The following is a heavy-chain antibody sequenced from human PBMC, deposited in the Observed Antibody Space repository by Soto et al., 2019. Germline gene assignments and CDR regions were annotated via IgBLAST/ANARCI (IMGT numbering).Heavy chain of an antibody. J-gene: IGHJ4*02. Sequence: QVHLQESGPGLVKPSGTLSLTCALSGVSITTNWWSWVRQPPGKGLEWIGEIYHSGTTNYNPALRGRVTISEDKSNSQFSLNLNSVTAADSAIYYCARYIAVPRTRGFDYWGQGNLVNVSS. CDR2: IYHSGTT. V-gene: IGHV4-4*02. CDR1: GVSITTNW. D-gene: IGHD6-19*01. CDR3: ARYIAVPRTRGFDY.